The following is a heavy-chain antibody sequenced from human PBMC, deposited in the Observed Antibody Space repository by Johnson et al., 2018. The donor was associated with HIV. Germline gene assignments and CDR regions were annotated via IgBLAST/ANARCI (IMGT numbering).Heavy chain of an antibody. CDR1: GFTFDDYD. J-gene: IGHJ3*02. CDR2: ISSGGSVR. CDR3: ARHTGYDAFDI. V-gene: IGHV3-11*04. D-gene: IGHD2-21*01. Sequence: QVQLVESGGGVVRPGASLRLSCAASGFTFDDYDMNWIRQAQGKGLEWLSNISSGGSVRYYADSVRGRFTISRDNAENSLYLQMNSLRAEDTAVYYCARHTGYDAFDIWGQGTMVTVSS.